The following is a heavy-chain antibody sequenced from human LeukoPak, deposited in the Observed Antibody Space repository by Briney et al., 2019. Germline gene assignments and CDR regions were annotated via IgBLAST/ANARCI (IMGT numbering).Heavy chain of an antibody. Sequence: SVKVSCKASGYTFTSYAISWVRQAPGQGLEWMGGIIPIFGTANYAQKFQGRVTITTDESTSTAYMELSSLRSEDTAVYYCARDSCSSTSCPMGWFDPWGQGTLVTVSS. J-gene: IGHJ5*02. D-gene: IGHD2-2*01. CDR2: IIPIFGTA. V-gene: IGHV1-69*05. CDR1: GYTFTSYA. CDR3: ARDSCSSTSCPMGWFDP.